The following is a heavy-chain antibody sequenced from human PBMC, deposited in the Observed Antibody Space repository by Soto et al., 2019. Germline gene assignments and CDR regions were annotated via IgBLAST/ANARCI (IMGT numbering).Heavy chain of an antibody. V-gene: IGHV5-51*01. Sequence: EVQLVQSAAEVKKPGESLKISCQGSGYKFATHWIGWVRHKAGNGLEWMGIIFPGDAETRYSPSFQGHITISADKSISIAYLRWSSLKASDTGMYYCATPGGCGMDVWGQGTTVTVSS. J-gene: IGHJ6*02. CDR2: IFPGDAET. CDR3: ATPGGCGMDV. CDR1: GYKFATHW. D-gene: IGHD5-12*01.